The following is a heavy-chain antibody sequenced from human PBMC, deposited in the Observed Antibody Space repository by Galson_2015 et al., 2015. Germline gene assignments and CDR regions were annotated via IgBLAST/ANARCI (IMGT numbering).Heavy chain of an antibody. CDR3: ARGLHDDGATSFQYFDL. CDR2: IKQDGSEK. V-gene: IGHV3-7*01. Sequence: SLRLSCAASGFTFSSYWMSWVRQAPGKGLEWVANIKQDGSEKYYVDSVKGRFTISRDNAKNSLYLQMNSLRAEDTAVYYCARGLHDDGATSFQYFDLWGRGTLVTVSS. J-gene: IGHJ2*01. CDR1: GFTFSSYW. D-gene: IGHD4-17*01.